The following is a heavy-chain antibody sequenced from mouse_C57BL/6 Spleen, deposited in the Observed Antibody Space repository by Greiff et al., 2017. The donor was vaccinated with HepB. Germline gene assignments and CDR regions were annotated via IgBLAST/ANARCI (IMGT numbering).Heavy chain of an antibody. J-gene: IGHJ2*01. CDR3: ARQGLLQYYFDY. CDR1: GFTFSDYY. Sequence: EVKLVESGGGLVQPGGSLKLSCAASGFTFSDYYMYWVRQTPEQRLEWVAYISNGGGSTYYPDTVKGRFTISRDNAKNPLYLQMSRLKSEDTAMYYCARQGLLQYYFDYWGQGTTLTVSS. D-gene: IGHD2-3*01. V-gene: IGHV5-12*01. CDR2: ISNGGGST.